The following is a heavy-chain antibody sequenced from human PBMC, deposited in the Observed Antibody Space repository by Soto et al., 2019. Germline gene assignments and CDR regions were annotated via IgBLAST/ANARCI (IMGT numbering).Heavy chain of an antibody. J-gene: IGHJ6*02. CDR2: INPSGGST. D-gene: IGHD4-17*01. V-gene: IGHV1-46*01. CDR1: GYTFTSYY. Sequence: ASVKVSCKASGYTFTSYYIHSARQSPGQGLEWMGIINPSGGSTSSAQKFQGRVTMTRDTSTSTVYMELSSLRSEDTAVYYCAREEDYGGNSSQNGHYYYYGMDVWGQGTTVTVSS. CDR3: AREEDYGGNSSQNGHYYYYGMDV.